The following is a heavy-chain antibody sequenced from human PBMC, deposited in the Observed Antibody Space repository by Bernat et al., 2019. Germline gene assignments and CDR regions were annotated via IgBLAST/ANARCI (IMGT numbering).Heavy chain of an antibody. CDR1: GFTFSSYA. V-gene: IGHV3-23*01. CDR2: ISGSGGST. Sequence: EVQLLESGGGLVQPGGSLRLSCAASGFTFSSYAMSWVRQAPGKGLEWVSAISGSGGSTYYADSVKGRFTISRDNSKNTLYLQMNSLRAEDMAVYYCANGFYDSSGFDYWGQGTLVTVSS. D-gene: IGHD3-22*01. J-gene: IGHJ4*02. CDR3: ANGFYDSSGFDY.